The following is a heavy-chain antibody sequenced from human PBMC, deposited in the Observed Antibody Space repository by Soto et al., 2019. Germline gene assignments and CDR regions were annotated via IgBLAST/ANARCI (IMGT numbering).Heavy chain of an antibody. Sequence: SETLSLASTVYGGSISSYYWSWVRQPPEKGLEWIGYIYYSGSTNYNTSLKSRVTISVDTSKNQFSLKLSSVTAADTAVYYCARNYCSGGSCYPYFDYWGQGTLVTVSS. J-gene: IGHJ4*02. CDR1: GGSISSYY. CDR2: IYYSGST. D-gene: IGHD2-15*01. CDR3: ARNYCSGGSCYPYFDY. V-gene: IGHV4-59*01.